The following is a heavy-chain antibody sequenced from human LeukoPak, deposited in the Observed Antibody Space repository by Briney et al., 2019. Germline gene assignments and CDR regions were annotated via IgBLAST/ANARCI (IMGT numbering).Heavy chain of an antibody. D-gene: IGHD3-22*01. V-gene: IGHV4-59*01. J-gene: IGHJ4*02. CDR2: IYYNGST. CDR3: ARYYRDDSGYYFDY. Sequence: SETLSLTCTVSGCSISSYYWSWLRQPPGKGLEWIGYIYYNGSTNYNPSLKSRVTISVDTSKNQFSLKLSSVTAADTAVYYCARYYRDDSGYYFDYWGQGTLVTVSS. CDR1: GCSISSYY.